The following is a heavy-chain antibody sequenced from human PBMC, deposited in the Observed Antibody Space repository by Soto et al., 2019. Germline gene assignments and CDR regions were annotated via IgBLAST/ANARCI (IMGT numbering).Heavy chain of an antibody. CDR1: GFTFNTSA. V-gene: IGHV3-30-3*01. Sequence: PGGSLTLSCAASGFTFNTSAMHWFRQAPGKGLEWITVTSYDGTTKYYADSVKGRFTISRDNSKHTLYLQMSSLRAEDTALYYCARDSYSYGYLCSPRDWGQGTLVTVSS. J-gene: IGHJ4*02. D-gene: IGHD5-18*01. CDR2: TSYDGTTK. CDR3: ARDSYSYGYLCSPRD.